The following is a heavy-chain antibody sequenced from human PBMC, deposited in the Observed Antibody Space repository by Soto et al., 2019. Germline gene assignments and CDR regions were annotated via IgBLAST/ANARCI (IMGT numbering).Heavy chain of an antibody. CDR3: AREGSYYGSGYYYYGMHV. V-gene: IGHV3-33*01. CDR2: IWYGGSNK. J-gene: IGHJ6*02. D-gene: IGHD3-10*01. Sequence: QVQLVESGGGVVQPGRSLRLSCAASGFTFSSYGMHWVRQAPGKGLEWVAVIWYGGSNKYYADPVKGRFTLSRDNSTNTLYRQLNSLRAEDTAVYYCAREGSYYGSGYYYYGMHVCGQGTTVTVSS. CDR1: GFTFSSYG.